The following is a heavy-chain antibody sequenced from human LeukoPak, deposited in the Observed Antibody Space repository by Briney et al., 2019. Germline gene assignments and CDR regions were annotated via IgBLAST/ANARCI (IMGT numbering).Heavy chain of an antibody. CDR1: GGTFSSYA. CDR2: IIPIFGTA. V-gene: IGHV1-69*06. CDR3: ARDRDYSSSGEFDY. Sequence: AAVKVSCKASGGTFSSYAISWVRQAPGQGLEWMGGIIPIFGTANYAQKFQGRVTITADKSTITAYMELSSLRSEDTAVYYCARDRDYSSSGEFDYWGQGTLVTVSS. J-gene: IGHJ4*02. D-gene: IGHD6-6*01.